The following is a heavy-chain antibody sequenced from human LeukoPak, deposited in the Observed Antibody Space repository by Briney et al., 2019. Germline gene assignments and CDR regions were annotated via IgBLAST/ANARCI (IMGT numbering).Heavy chain of an antibody. D-gene: IGHD6-19*01. CDR1: GGSIPISTYY. J-gene: IGHJ4*02. CDR3: ARGTLYSGWSYYFDS. Sequence: PSETLSLTCTVSGGSIPISTYYWGWVRQPPGKGLEWIGSIYYSGTTKYNPSLKSRVTISVDNSNNKFSLRLSSVTAADTALYYCARGTLYSGWSYYFDSWGQGTLVTVSS. V-gene: IGHV4-39*07. CDR2: IYYSGTT.